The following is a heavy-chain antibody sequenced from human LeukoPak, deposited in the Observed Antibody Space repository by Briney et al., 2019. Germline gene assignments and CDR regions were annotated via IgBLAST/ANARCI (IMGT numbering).Heavy chain of an antibody. CDR3: ARDLAGVAGTNNWFDP. D-gene: IGHD6-19*01. CDR2: IYTSGGT. J-gene: IGHJ5*02. Sequence: SETLSLTCTVSGGSISSYYWSWIRQPAGKGLEWIGRIYTSGGTNYNPSLKSRVTMSVDTSKNQFSLKLSSVTAADTAVYYCARDLAGVAGTNNWFDPWGQGTLVTVSS. V-gene: IGHV4-4*07. CDR1: GGSISSYY.